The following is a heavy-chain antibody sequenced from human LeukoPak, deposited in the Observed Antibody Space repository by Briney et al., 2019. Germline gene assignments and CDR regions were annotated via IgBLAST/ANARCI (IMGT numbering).Heavy chain of an antibody. Sequence: SETLSLICSVSGGSISGYYLSWGRQFPGKGLEWIGYVHYTGKTNYNPSLTGRVTISVDASNTQISLRLNSVTAADTAVYYCARSMLGAIWGQGALVTVSS. V-gene: IGHV4-59*01. CDR2: VHYTGKT. J-gene: IGHJ4*02. CDR1: GGSISGYY. CDR3: ARSMLGAI. D-gene: IGHD2-8*01.